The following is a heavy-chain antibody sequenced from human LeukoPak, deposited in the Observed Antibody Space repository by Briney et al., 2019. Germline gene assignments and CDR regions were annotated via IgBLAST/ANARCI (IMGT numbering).Heavy chain of an antibody. D-gene: IGHD3-9*01. CDR1: GGSISSYY. V-gene: IGHV4-59*12. CDR3: ARNGAYYDVLTGYNRPFDY. CDR2: IYYTGST. Sequence: SETLSPTCTVSGGSISSYYWSWIRQPPGKGLEWVGNIYYTGSTYYNPSLKSRVTISVDTSKNQFSLYLSSVTAADTAVYYCARNGAYYDVLTGYNRPFDYWGQGTLVTVSS. J-gene: IGHJ4*02.